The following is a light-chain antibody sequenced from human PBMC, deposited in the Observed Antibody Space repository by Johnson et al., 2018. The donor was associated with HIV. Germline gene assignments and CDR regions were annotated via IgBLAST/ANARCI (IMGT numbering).Light chain of an antibody. CDR1: SSNIGNNY. CDR2: YNN. J-gene: IGLJ1*01. Sequence: QPVLTQPPSVSAAPGQKVTISCSGSSSNIGNNYVSWYQQLPGTAPKLLIYYNNKRPSGIPDRFSGSKSGTSATLGITGLQTGDEADYYCGTWDTSLRVGFFGTGTKVTVL. V-gene: IGLV1-51*01. CDR3: GTWDTSLRVGF.